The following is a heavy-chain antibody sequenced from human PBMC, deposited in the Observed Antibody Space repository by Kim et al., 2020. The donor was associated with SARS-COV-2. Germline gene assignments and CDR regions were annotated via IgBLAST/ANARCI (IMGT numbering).Heavy chain of an antibody. Sequence: SETLSLTCTVSGGSISSYYWSWIRQPPGKGLEWIGYIYYSGSTNYNPSLKSRVTISVDTSKNQFSLKLSSVTAADTAVYYCARHHSSGWERLYYFDYWGQGTLVTVSS. V-gene: IGHV4-59*01. CDR3: ARHHSSGWERLYYFDY. CDR1: GGSISSYY. CDR2: IYYSGST. J-gene: IGHJ4*02. D-gene: IGHD6-19*01.